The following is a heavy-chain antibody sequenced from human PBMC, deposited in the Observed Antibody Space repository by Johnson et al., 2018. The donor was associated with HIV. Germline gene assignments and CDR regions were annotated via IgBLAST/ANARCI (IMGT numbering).Heavy chain of an antibody. V-gene: IGHV3-13*01. J-gene: IGHJ3*02. Sequence: VQLVESGGGSVQPGGFLRLSCAASGFTFDDYAMHWVRQAPGKGLEWVSAIGTAGDTYYPGSVKGRFTISRENAKNSLYLQMNSLRVGDTAVYYCVRGGATSYDAFDIWGQGTMVTVSS. CDR1: GFTFDDYA. D-gene: IGHD1-26*01. CDR3: VRGGATSYDAFDI. CDR2: IGTAGDT.